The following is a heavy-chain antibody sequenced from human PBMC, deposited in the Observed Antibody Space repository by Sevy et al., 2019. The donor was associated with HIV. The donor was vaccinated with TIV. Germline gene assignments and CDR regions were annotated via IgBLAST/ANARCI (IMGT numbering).Heavy chain of an antibody. Sequence: GGSLRLSCAASGFPFSSYGMNWVRQAPGKGLEWVANINQDGSEKYYVDSVKGRFTISRDNSQNSLSLQMNTLRVDDTAVYFCAREGSSYDTYYYDYAMDLWGLGTTVTVSS. J-gene: IGHJ6*02. CDR2: INQDGSEK. CDR3: AREGSSYDTYYYDYAMDL. V-gene: IGHV3-7*01. D-gene: IGHD3-10*01. CDR1: GFPFSSYG.